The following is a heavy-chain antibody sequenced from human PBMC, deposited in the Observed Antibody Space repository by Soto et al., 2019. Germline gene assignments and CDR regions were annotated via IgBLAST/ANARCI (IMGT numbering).Heavy chain of an antibody. CDR3: ARVYCSSTSCYGGIYYYYYYGMDV. CDR1: GGSISSSSYY. Sequence: SETLSLTCTVSGGSISSSSYYWGWIRQPPGKGLEWIGSIYYSGSTYYNPSLKSRVTISVDTSKNQFSLKLSSVTAADTAVYYCARVYCSSTSCYGGIYYYYYYGMDVSGQGTTVTVSS. J-gene: IGHJ6*02. CDR2: IYYSGST. D-gene: IGHD2-2*01. V-gene: IGHV4-39*01.